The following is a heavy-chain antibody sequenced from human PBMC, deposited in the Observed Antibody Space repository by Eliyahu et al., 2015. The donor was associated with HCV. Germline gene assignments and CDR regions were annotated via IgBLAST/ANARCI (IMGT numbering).Heavy chain of an antibody. V-gene: IGHV3-33*08. CDR2: IWYDGSKK. Sequence: QVQLVESGGGVVQPGRSLRLSCAASGFTFSYYGMHWXRQAPGKGLEWVALIWYDGSKKYYADSVKGRFTISRDNSQNTVYLQMNSLRAEDTAVYYCARDSGLDCSSVSCWGLVLDYWGQGTLVTVSS. D-gene: IGHD2-2*01. CDR3: ARDSGLDCSSVSCWGLVLDY. CDR1: GFTFSYYG. J-gene: IGHJ4*02.